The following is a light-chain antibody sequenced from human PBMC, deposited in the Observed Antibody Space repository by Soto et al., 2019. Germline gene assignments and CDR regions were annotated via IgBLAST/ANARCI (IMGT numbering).Light chain of an antibody. J-gene: IGKJ3*01. V-gene: IGKV1-33*01. CDR3: LHHDRLPRV. Sequence: DIQMTQSPSSLSASVGDRVTITCQASHDIITYLNWFQQRPGKVPKLLIHDASKLETGVPSRFSESGSGTHFSLNITGLQPEDVATYSCLHHDRLPRVFGPGTTV. CDR1: HDIITY. CDR2: DAS.